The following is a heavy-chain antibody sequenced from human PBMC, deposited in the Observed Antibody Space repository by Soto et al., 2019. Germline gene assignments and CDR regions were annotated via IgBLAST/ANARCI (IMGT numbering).Heavy chain of an antibody. V-gene: IGHV5-51*01. CDR3: ARSRRGAYSSGWYSPSGYYNYGIDV. CDR2: INPYDSDT. J-gene: IGHJ6*02. D-gene: IGHD6-19*01. CDR1: GYRFTSYW. Sequence: PGESLKISCKGFGYRFTSYWIGWVRQMPGKGLEWMGIINPYDSDTRYSPSFQGQVTISADKSISTVYLQWSSLKAPDTAMYYCARSRRGAYSSGWYSPSGYYNYGIDVWGQGTKVTVSS.